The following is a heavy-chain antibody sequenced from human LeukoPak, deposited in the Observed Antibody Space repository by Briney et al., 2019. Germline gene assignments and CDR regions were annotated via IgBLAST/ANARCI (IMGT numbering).Heavy chain of an antibody. CDR3: ARGIVASVVYYYYMDV. J-gene: IGHJ6*03. CDR2: VNQDGTEK. CDR1: GFTFSSYS. Sequence: TGGSLRLSCAASGFTFSSYSMNWVRQAPGKGLEWVASVNQDGTEKKYVDSVKGRFTISRDNAKNSHYLQMNSLRAEDTAVYYCARGIVASVVYYYYMDVWGKGTTVTVSS. V-gene: IGHV3-7*04. D-gene: IGHD5-12*01.